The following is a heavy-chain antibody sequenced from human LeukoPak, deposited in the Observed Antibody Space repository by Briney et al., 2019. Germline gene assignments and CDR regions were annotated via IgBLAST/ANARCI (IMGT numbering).Heavy chain of an antibody. CDR2: INPNSGNT. CDR1: GYTFTGYY. D-gene: IGHD6-13*01. J-gene: IGHJ4*02. V-gene: IGHV1-8*02. Sequence: ASVKVSCKASGYTFTGYYMHWVRQAPGQGLEWMGWINPNSGNTGYAQKFQGRVTMTRNTSISTAYMELSSLRSEDTAVYYCARETVPAIAAPRGLNYWGQGTLVTVSS. CDR3: ARETVPAIAAPRGLNY.